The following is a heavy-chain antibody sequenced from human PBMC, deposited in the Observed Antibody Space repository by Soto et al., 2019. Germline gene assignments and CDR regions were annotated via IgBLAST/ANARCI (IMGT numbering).Heavy chain of an antibody. J-gene: IGHJ4*02. Sequence: PSETLSLTCAVSGGSISSSNWWSWVRQPPGKGLEWIGEIYHSGSTNYNPSLKSRGTISVDKSKNQFSLKLSSVTAADTAVYYCASPDYYDSSGYPPRILNYWGQGTLVTVSS. CDR3: ASPDYYDSSGYPPRILNY. V-gene: IGHV4-4*02. CDR1: GGSISSSNW. D-gene: IGHD3-22*01. CDR2: IYHSGST.